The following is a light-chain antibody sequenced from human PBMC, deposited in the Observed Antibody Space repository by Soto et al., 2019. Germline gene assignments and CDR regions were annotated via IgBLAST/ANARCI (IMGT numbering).Light chain of an antibody. J-gene: IGKJ5*01. CDR2: RAS. Sequence: EIVLTQSPATLSLSPGERATLSCRASQSISSSYLAWYQQKRGQAPRLLIYRASSRATGIPDRFSGSGSETDFTLTISRLEPEDFAVYYCQQYGSSITFGQGTRLEIK. CDR3: QQYGSSIT. V-gene: IGKV3-20*01. CDR1: QSISSSY.